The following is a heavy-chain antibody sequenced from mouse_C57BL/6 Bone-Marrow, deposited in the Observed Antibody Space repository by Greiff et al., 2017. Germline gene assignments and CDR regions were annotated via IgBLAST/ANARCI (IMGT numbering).Heavy chain of an antibody. J-gene: IGHJ3*01. CDR3: AYYYPFAY. Sequence: EVQLQQSGPELVKPGASVKISCKASGYTFTDYYMNWVKQSHGKSLEWIGDINPNNGGTSYNQKFKGKATLTVDKSSSTAYMELRSLTSEDSAVYYCAYYYPFAYWGQGTLVTVSA. D-gene: IGHD1-1*01. CDR2: INPNNGGT. V-gene: IGHV1-26*01. CDR1: GYTFTDYY.